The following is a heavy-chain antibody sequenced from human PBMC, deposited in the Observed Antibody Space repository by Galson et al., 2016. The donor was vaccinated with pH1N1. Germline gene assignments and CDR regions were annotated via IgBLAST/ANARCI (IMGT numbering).Heavy chain of an antibody. J-gene: IGHJ4*02. D-gene: IGHD3-16*01. CDR2: IKTKSDGGIT. CDR1: GFTFSNAW. Sequence: SLRLSCAASGFTFSNAWMTWVRQAPGKGLEWVGRIKTKSDGGITDYAAPVKGRFIISRDDSKNMVSLQVNSLKTEDTAVYYCTTVGDYMLYLHWGQGTLVTVSS. V-gene: IGHV3-15*01. CDR3: TTVGDYMLYLH.